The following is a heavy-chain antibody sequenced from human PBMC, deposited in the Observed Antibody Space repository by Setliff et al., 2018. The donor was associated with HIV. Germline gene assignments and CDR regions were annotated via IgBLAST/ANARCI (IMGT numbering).Heavy chain of an antibody. J-gene: IGHJ4*02. CDR2: IKEDGSEK. D-gene: IGHD5-18*01. CDR3: VRTKHTAEY. CDR1: GFTFSSYA. Sequence: GGSLRLSCASSGFTFSSYAMTWVRQGPGKGLEWGANIKEDGSEKYYVDSVTGRFTISRDNAKNSLYLQMNSLRAEDTAVYYCVRTKHTAEYWGQGTLVTVSS. V-gene: IGHV3-7*01.